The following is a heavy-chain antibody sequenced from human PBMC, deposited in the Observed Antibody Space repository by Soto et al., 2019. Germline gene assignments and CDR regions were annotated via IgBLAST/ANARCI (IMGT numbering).Heavy chain of an antibody. D-gene: IGHD4-4*01. CDR1: GFTFNAYA. V-gene: IGHV3-23*01. J-gene: IGHJ4*02. CDR2: IGCRGGNR. Sequence: DVQLLESGGGLVQPGGSLRLSCAASGFTFNAYAMTWVRQAPGKGLEWVSAIGCRGGNRYYAASVRGRFTISRDNSKDTVDLQMNSLRVEDTAVYYCARVASDYINSVDHWGQGILVSVSS. CDR3: ARVASDYINSVDH.